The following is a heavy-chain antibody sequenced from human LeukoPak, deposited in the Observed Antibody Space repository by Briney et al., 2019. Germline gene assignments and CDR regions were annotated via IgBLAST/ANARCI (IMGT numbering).Heavy chain of an antibody. Sequence: GGSLRLSCAVSGFTFSSYTINWVRQAPGKGLEWVSSISSSSSYIYYADSVKGRFTISRDNAKNSLSLQMNSLRAADTAVYYCARGARQFGIAAAGRNWFDPWGQGTLVTVSS. CDR3: ARGARQFGIAAAGRNWFDP. J-gene: IGHJ5*02. D-gene: IGHD6-13*01. CDR2: ISSSSSYI. CDR1: GFTFSSYT. V-gene: IGHV3-21*01.